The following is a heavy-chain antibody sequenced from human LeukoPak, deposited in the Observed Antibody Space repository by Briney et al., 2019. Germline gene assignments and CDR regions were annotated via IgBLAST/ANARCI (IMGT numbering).Heavy chain of an antibody. CDR1: GFTFSSYS. V-gene: IGHV3-48*01. CDR2: ISSSGTTI. Sequence: GGSLRLSCAASGFTFSSYSMNWVRQAPEKGLEWVSYISSSGTTIYYADSVKGRFTISRDDAKNSLYLQMNSLRAEDTAVYYCARDRSRMIWGQGTLVTVSS. D-gene: IGHD2-2*01. J-gene: IGHJ4*02. CDR3: ARDRSRMI.